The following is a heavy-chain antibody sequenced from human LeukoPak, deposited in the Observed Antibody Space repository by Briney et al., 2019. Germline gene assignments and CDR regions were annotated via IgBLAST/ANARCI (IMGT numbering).Heavy chain of an antibody. CDR3: TTATMIRGVSDS. CDR1: GFTFSDAW. Sequence: GGSLRLSCADSGFTFSDAWMRWVRQAPGRGLEGVGRIKSKTDGAATDYAAPMKGRFTISRYDSKNPLFRQMNSLRTDDTAVYYCTTATMIRGVSDSWGQGTLVTVSS. V-gene: IGHV3-15*01. J-gene: IGHJ4*02. D-gene: IGHD3-10*01. CDR2: IKSKTDGAAT.